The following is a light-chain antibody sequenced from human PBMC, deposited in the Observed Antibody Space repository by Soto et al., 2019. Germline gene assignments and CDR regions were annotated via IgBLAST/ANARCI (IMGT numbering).Light chain of an antibody. Sequence: QSALTQPASVSGSPGQSITISCTGTSSDVGGYNYVSWYQQHPGKAPKLMIYEVSNRPSGVSNRFSGSKSGTSATLGITGLQTGDEADYYCGTWDNSLSAGVFGGGTKLTVL. J-gene: IGLJ2*01. CDR2: EVS. CDR1: SSDVGGYNY. V-gene: IGLV2-14*01. CDR3: GTWDNSLSAGV.